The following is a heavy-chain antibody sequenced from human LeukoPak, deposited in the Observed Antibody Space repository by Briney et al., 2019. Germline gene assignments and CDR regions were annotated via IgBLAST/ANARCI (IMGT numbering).Heavy chain of an antibody. CDR1: GYTFTGYY. Sequence: GASVKVSCKASGYTFTGYYIHWVRHAPGQGLELMGWINPNSGGTNFAQKFQGRVTMTRDTSISTAYMELSRLRSDDTAVYYCARAPYYCASGSYVHYWGQGTLVTVSS. V-gene: IGHV1-2*02. J-gene: IGHJ4*02. CDR3: ARAPYYCASGSYVHY. CDR2: INPNSGGT. D-gene: IGHD3-10*01.